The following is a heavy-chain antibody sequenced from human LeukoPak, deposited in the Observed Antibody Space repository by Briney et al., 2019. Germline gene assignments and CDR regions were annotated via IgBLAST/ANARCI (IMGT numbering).Heavy chain of an antibody. Sequence: GGSLRLSCAASGFTFGSYTMNWVRQAPGKGLEWVSYISRSSSTIYYADSVKGRFTISRDTAKNSLYLQMNSLRDEDTAVYYCARARQEWLVHFDYWGQGTLVTVSS. D-gene: IGHD6-19*01. CDR3: ARARQEWLVHFDY. CDR2: ISRSSSTI. J-gene: IGHJ4*02. V-gene: IGHV3-48*02. CDR1: GFTFGSYT.